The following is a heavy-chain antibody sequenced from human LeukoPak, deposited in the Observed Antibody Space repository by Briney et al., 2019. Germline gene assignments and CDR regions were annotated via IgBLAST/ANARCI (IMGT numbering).Heavy chain of an antibody. J-gene: IGHJ6*02. D-gene: IGHD4-23*01. V-gene: IGHV3-15*01. CDR3: TTGDPTTVAYYGMDV. CDR1: GFTFSNAW. Sequence: GGSLRLSCAASGFTFSNAWMSWVRQAPGKGLEWVGRIKSKTDGGTTDYAAPVKGRFTISRDDSKNTLYLQVNSLKTEDTAVYYCTTGDPTTVAYYGMDVWGQGTTVTVSS. CDR2: IKSKTDGGTT.